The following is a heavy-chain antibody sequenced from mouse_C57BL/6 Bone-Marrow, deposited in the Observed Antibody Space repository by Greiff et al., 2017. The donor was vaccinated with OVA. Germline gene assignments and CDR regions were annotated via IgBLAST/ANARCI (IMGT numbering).Heavy chain of an antibody. CDR2: INSNNGGT. CDR1: GYTFTDYN. Sequence: EVHLVESGPELAKPGASVKIPCKASGYTFTDYNMDWVKQSHGKSLEWIGDINSNNGGTIYNQKFKGKATLTVDKSSSTAYMELRSLTSEDTAVYYYASGGYYDYDGGAWFAYWGQGTLVTVSA. D-gene: IGHD2-4*01. CDR3: ASGGYYDYDGGAWFAY. V-gene: IGHV1-18*01. J-gene: IGHJ3*01.